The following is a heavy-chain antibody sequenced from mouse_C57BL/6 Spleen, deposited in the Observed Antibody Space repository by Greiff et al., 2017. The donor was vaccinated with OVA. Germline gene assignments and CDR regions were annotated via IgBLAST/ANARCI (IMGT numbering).Heavy chain of an antibody. Sequence: EVHLVESGGGLVKPGGSLKLSCAASGFTFSSYTMSWVRQTPETRLEWVATISGGGGNTYYPDSVKGRFTISRDNAKNTLYLQMSSLRSEDTALYYCARQLSPLYAMDYWGQGTSVTVSS. CDR3: ARQLSPLYAMDY. CDR2: ISGGGGNT. V-gene: IGHV5-9*01. CDR1: GFTFSSYT. J-gene: IGHJ4*01.